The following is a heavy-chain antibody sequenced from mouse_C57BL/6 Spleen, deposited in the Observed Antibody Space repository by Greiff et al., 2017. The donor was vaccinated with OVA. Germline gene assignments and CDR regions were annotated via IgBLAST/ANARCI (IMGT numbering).Heavy chain of an antibody. V-gene: IGHV5-17*01. Sequence: EVMLVESGGGLVKPGGSLKLSCAASGFTFSDYGMHWVRQAPEKGLEWVAYISSGSSTIYYADTVKGRFTISRDNAKNTLFLQMTSLRSEDTAMYYCARADYCGSSLFDYWGKGTTLTVSS. D-gene: IGHD1-1*01. J-gene: IGHJ2*01. CDR3: ARADYCGSSLFDY. CDR2: ISSGSSTI. CDR1: GFTFSDYG.